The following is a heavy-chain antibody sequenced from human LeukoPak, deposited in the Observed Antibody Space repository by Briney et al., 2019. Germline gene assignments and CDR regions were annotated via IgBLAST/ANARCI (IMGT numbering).Heavy chain of an antibody. Sequence: GRSLRLSCAASGFTFSSYGMHWVRQAPGKGLEWVAVIWYDGSNKYYADSVKGRFTISRDNSKNTLYLQMNSLRAEDTAVYYCATAGTGDGPYYYGMDVWGQETTVTVSS. CDR2: IWYDGSNK. CDR1: GFTFSSYG. CDR3: ATAGTGDGPYYYGMDV. J-gene: IGHJ6*02. V-gene: IGHV3-33*01. D-gene: IGHD7-27*01.